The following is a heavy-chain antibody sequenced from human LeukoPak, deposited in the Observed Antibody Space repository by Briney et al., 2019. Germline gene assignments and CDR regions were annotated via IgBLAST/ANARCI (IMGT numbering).Heavy chain of an antibody. V-gene: IGHV4-39*07. CDR2: IYDSGST. J-gene: IGHJ2*01. CDR3: ARDPGTYYYYSSGYSLRGWYLDL. CDR1: GVSISSSNYY. D-gene: IGHD3-22*01. Sequence: PSETLSLTCTVSGVSISSSNYYWGWIRQPPGKGLEWIGTIYDSGSTYYNPSLKSRVTISVDTSKNEFSLKLSSVTAADTAVYYCARDPGTYYYYSSGYSLRGWYLDLWGRGTLVTVSS.